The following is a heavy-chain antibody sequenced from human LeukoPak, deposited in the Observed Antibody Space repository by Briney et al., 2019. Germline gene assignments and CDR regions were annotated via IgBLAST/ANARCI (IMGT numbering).Heavy chain of an antibody. J-gene: IGHJ5*02. D-gene: IGHD6-6*01. CDR2: INSDGSST. Sequence: GGSLRLSCAASRFTFSTYWMHWVRQAPGKGLVWVSRINSDGSSTGYADSVKGRFTISRDNSKNTLYLQMNSLRAEDTAVYYCAKGFKDSSSRNWFDPWGQGTLVTVSS. CDR3: AKGFKDSSSRNWFDP. CDR1: RFTFSTYW. V-gene: IGHV3-74*01.